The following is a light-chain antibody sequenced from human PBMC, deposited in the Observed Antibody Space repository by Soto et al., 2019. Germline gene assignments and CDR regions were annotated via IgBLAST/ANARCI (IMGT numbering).Light chain of an antibody. CDR2: EVS. V-gene: IGLV2-14*01. Sequence: QSALTQPASVSGSPGQSITISCTGTSSDVGGYNYVSWYQQHPGKAPKLMIYEVSNRXXXXXXXXXXXXSGNTASLTISGLQAEDEADYYCSSYTSSSTLYVFGSGT. CDR3: SSYTSSSTLYV. J-gene: IGLJ1*01. CDR1: SSDVGGYNY.